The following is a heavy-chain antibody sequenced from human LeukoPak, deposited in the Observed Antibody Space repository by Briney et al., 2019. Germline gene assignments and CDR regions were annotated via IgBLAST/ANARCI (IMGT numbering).Heavy chain of an antibody. V-gene: IGHV4-34*01. Sequence: SETLSLTCAVYGGSFSGYYWSWIRQPPGKGLEWIGEINHSGSTNYNPSLKSRVTISVDTSKNQFSLKLSSVTAADTAVYYCARGLRYLSSSTSCYNYWGQGTLVTVSS. J-gene: IGHJ4*02. CDR2: INHSGST. CDR1: GGSFSGYY. CDR3: ARGLRYLSSSTSCYNY. D-gene: IGHD2-2*02.